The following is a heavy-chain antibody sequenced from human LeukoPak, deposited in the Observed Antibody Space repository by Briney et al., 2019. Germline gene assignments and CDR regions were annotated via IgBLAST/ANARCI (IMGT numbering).Heavy chain of an antibody. D-gene: IGHD1-26*01. CDR2: INSDGSST. V-gene: IGHV3-74*01. J-gene: IGHJ4*02. CDR3: ARAVVGADLDY. CDR1: GFTFSSYW. Sequence: GGSLRLSCAASGFTFSSYWMHWVRQAPGKGLVWVSRINSDGSSTSYADSVKGRFTISRDNAKNTLYLQMNSLRAEDTAVYYCARAVVGADLDYWGQGTLVTVSS.